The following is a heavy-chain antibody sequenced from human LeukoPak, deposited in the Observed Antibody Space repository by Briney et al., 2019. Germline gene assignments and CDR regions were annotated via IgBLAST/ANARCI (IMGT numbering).Heavy chain of an antibody. CDR1: GFTFRSYE. Sequence: GGSLRLSCAASGFTFRSYEMKGVRHAPGGGLEWVSHISSTGSTIDYADSVNGRFTMSRDNAKKSLYQQMNSLRAEDTAVYYCARELVPYMDVWGKGTPVTVSS. CDR3: ARELVPYMDV. D-gene: IGHD2-8*02. CDR2: ISSTGSTI. J-gene: IGHJ6*03. V-gene: IGHV3-48*03.